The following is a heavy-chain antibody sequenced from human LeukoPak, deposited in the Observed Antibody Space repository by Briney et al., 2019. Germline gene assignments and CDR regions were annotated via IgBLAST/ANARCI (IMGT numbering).Heavy chain of an antibody. V-gene: IGHV3-30-3*01. CDR2: ISYDGSNK. D-gene: IGHD3-16*01. CDR3: ARSSRGADY. CDR1: GFTFSSYA. J-gene: IGHJ4*02. Sequence: PGGSLRLSCAASGFTFSSYATHWVRQAPGKGLEWVAVISYDGSNKYYADSVKGRFTISRDNSKNTLYLQMNSLRAEDTAVYYCARSSRGADYWGQGTLVTVSS.